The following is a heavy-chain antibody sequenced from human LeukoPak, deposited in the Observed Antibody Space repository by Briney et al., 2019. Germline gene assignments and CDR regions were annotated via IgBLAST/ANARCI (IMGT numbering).Heavy chain of an antibody. CDR3: AKGGLSGSGGTFDY. CDR1: GFTFSSYA. D-gene: IGHD6-19*01. J-gene: IGHJ4*02. CDR2: ISGSGGST. V-gene: IGHV3-23*01. Sequence: GGSLRLSCAASGFTFSSYAMSWVRQAPGKGLEWVSAISGSGGSTYYAGSVKGRFTISRDNSKNTLYLQMNSLRAEDTAVYYCAKGGLSGSGGTFDYWGQGTLVTVSS.